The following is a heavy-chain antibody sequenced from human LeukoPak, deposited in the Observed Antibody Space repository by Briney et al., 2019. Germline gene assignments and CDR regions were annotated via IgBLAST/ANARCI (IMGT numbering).Heavy chain of an antibody. V-gene: IGHV3-23*01. CDR1: GFTPSSSA. CDR2: ASSSGGST. Sequence: RGSPRHSRAAPGFTPSSSATSWGRQAPGKGLERVSAASSSGGSTLYADSAKSRFTTSTAKSKNTLFLQMASLRAEDTAIYYCAKRVFAAAQDYFFGYWGPGTLVAVSS. J-gene: IGHJ4*02. D-gene: IGHD2-15*01. CDR3: AKRVFAAAQDYFFGY.